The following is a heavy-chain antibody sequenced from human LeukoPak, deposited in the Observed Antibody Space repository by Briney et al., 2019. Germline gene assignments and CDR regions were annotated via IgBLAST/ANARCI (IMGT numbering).Heavy chain of an antibody. Sequence: SETLSLTCTVSGGSISSYYWSWIRQPAGKGLEWIGRIYTSGSTNYNPSLKSRVTMSVDTSKNQFSLKLSSVTAADTAVYYCARDKLVVVPAAIPYYYYYMDVWGKGTTVTVSS. D-gene: IGHD2-2*02. CDR2: IYTSGST. V-gene: IGHV4-4*07. CDR3: ARDKLVVVPAAIPYYYYYMDV. CDR1: GGSISSYY. J-gene: IGHJ6*03.